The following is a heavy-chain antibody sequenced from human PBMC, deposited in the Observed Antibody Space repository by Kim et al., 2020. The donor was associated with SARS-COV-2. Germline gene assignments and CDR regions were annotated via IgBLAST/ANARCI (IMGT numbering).Heavy chain of an antibody. Sequence: ASVKVSCKVSGYTLPELSMHWVRQAPGKGLEWMGGFDPEDGETNYAQKFQGRVTLTEDTSTDTAYMELRSLRSEDTAVYYCTKASYDFWSGYQRWFYLWGKGTLVTVSS. CDR1: GYTLPELS. CDR2: FDPEDGET. V-gene: IGHV1-24*01. D-gene: IGHD3-3*01. J-gene: IGHJ5*02. CDR3: TKASYDFWSGYQRWFYL.